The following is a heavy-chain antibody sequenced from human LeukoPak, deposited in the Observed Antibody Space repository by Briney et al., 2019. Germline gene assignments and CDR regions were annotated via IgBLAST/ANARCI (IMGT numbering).Heavy chain of an antibody. D-gene: IGHD1-26*01. CDR2: ISYSGYT. V-gene: IGHV4-59*13. CDR1: GDSISSYY. Sequence: SETLSLTCTVSGDSISSYYWSWVRQPPGKGLEWIGYISYSGYTDYNPSLKSRLTISVDTSNNQISLKLSSVTAADTAVYYCAAQKGSYYAQFDSWGQGSLVTVS. J-gene: IGHJ5*01. CDR3: AAQKGSYYAQFDS.